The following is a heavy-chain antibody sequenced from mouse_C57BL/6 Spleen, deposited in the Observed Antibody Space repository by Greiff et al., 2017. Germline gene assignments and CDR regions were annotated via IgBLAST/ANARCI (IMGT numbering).Heavy chain of an antibody. V-gene: IGHV1-50*01. CDR1: GYTFTSYW. Sequence: SCKASGYTFTSYWMQWVKQRPGQGLEWIGEIDPSDSYTNYNQKFKGKATLTVDTSSSTAYMQLSSLTSEDSAVYYCARNYDYDVAWFAYWGQGTLVTVSA. CDR2: IDPSDSYT. CDR3: ARNYDYDVAWFAY. J-gene: IGHJ3*01. D-gene: IGHD2-4*01.